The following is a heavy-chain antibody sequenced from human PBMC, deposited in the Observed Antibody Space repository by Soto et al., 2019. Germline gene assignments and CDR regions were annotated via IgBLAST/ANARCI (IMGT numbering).Heavy chain of an antibody. CDR3: ARGYGKNYSDY. J-gene: IGHJ4*02. CDR2: IWYDGSNK. Sequence: QVQLVESGGGVVQPGRSLRLSCAASGFTFSSYGMHWVRQAPGKGLEWVAVIWYDGSNKYYADSVKGRFTISRDNSKNTLYLQMNSLRAEDTAVYYCARGYGKNYSDYWGQGTLVTVSS. CDR1: GFTFSSYG. D-gene: IGHD1-1*01. V-gene: IGHV3-33*01.